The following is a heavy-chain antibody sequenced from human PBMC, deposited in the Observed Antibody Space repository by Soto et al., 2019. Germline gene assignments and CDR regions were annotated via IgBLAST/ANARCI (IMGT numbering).Heavy chain of an antibody. J-gene: IGHJ5*02. CDR3: ARDGYPTAASRNWFDP. D-gene: IGHD2-15*01. V-gene: IGHV3-33*01. CDR1: GFTFSSYG. Sequence: QVQLVESGGGVVQPGRSLRLSCAASGFTFSSYGMHWVRQAPGKGLEWVAVIWYDGSNKKYADSVKGRFTISRDNSKNTLYLQMNSLRAEDTAVYFCARDGYPTAASRNWFDPWGQGTLVTVSS. CDR2: IWYDGSNK.